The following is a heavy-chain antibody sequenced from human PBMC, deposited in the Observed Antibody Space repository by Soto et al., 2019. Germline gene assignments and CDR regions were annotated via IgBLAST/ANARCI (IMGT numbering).Heavy chain of an antibody. J-gene: IGHJ6*02. Sequence: QVQLVESGGGVVPPGGSLRLSCAASGFTFSSHAMYWVRQAPGKGLEWAAHISYDGSNKHYADSVKGRFTVSKDNSKNTLYLQVNSLRVEDTAVYYCARDSNTYRDHYYGMDVWGQGTAVTVSS. CDR2: ISYDGSNK. V-gene: IGHV3-30-3*01. CDR3: ARDSNTYRDHYYGMDV. CDR1: GFTFSSHA.